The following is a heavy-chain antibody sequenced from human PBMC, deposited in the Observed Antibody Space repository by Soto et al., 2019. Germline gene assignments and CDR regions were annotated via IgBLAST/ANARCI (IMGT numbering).Heavy chain of an antibody. V-gene: IGHV3-23*01. J-gene: IGHJ4*02. CDR1: GFTFSSYW. CDR2: ISGSGGTT. Sequence: TGGSLRLSCAASGFTFSSYWMHWVRQAPGEGLEWVSGISGSGGTTYYAESVKGRFSISRDNSKNTLYLHLNNLRVEDTAIYYCATISDRGIAAALDSWGQGTLVTVSS. CDR3: ATISDRGIAAALDS. D-gene: IGHD6-13*01.